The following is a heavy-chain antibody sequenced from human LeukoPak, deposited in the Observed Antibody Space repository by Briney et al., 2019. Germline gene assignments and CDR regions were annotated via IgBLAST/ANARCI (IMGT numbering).Heavy chain of an antibody. J-gene: IGHJ4*02. Sequence: ASVKVSCKASGYTFTDYYLHWVRQAPGQGLAWMGMINPDNGGTHFAQMFQGRVTMTRDTSISTAYMELRELTSDDTAVYYCVVDVLLRTLGVYWGQGALVTVAS. V-gene: IGHV1-2*02. CDR3: VVDVLLRTLGVY. D-gene: IGHD3-16*01. CDR2: INPDNGGT. CDR1: GYTFTDYY.